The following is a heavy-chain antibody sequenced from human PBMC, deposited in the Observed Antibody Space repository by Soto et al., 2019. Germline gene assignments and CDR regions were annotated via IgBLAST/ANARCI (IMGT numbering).Heavy chain of an antibody. J-gene: IGHJ4*01. CDR2: IYHSGTT. CDR1: GDSISSGYH. Sequence: SETLSVTCSVSGDSISSGYHWAWIRQPPGKGLEWVASIYHSGTTYYNPSLTSRVTISVDTSKNQFSLKLSSVTAADSAVYYCARPDRLGLYSYF. CDR3: ARPDRLGLYSYF. D-gene: IGHD2-15*01. V-gene: IGHV4-38-2*01.